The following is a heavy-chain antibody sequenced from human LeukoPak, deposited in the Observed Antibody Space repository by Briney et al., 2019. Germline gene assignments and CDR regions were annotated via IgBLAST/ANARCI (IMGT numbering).Heavy chain of an antibody. CDR3: TRGEGWFCSPSTCYTHWFDP. V-gene: IGHV3-74*01. CDR2: VNNDGSST. CDR1: GFTFRNYW. Sequence: GGSLRLSCAASGFTFRNYWMHWVRQAPGKGLVWVSHVNNDGSSTNYADSVKGRFTISRDNAKNTVYLQMDSLRAEDTAVYYCTRGEGWFCSPSTCYTHWFDPWGQGSLVTVSS. D-gene: IGHD2-2*02. J-gene: IGHJ5*02.